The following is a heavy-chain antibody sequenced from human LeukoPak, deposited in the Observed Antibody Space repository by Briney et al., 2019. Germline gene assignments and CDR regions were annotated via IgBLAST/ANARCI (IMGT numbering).Heavy chain of an antibody. D-gene: IGHD3-9*01. CDR1: GGSITSGGYS. CDR2: MYHRGHT. J-gene: IGHJ2*01. Sequence: SQTLSLTYAVSGGSITSGGYSWRWIRQPPGKALEWIGYMYHRGHTYYNPSLKSRVTISLDSSKNQFSLKLNSVTAADTAVYYCARSRGVTGYTIRYFDLWGRGALVTVSS. V-gene: IGHV4-30-2*01. CDR3: ARSRGVTGYTIRYFDL.